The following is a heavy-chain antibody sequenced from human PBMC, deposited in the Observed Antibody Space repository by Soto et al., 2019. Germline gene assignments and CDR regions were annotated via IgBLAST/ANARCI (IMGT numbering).Heavy chain of an antibody. CDR1: GGSISSGGYY. V-gene: IGHV4-31*03. J-gene: IGHJ6*02. Sequence: QVQLQESGPGLVKPSQTLSLTCTVSGGSISSGGYYWSWIRQHPGKGLEWIGYIYYSGSTYYNPSLKSRVTISVDTSKNQFPLKLSSVTAADTAVYYCARDILVVPAASSDYYYYGMDVWGQGTTVTVSS. D-gene: IGHD2-2*01. CDR2: IYYSGST. CDR3: ARDILVVPAASSDYYYYGMDV.